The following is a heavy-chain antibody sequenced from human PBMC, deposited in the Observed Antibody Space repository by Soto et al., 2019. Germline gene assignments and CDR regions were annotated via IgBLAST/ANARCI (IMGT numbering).Heavy chain of an antibody. J-gene: IGHJ5*02. CDR3: AKDRYSSGWYPNWFDP. CDR2: ISGSGGST. Sequence: PGGSLRLSCAASGFTFSSYAMSWVRQAPGKGLEWVSAISGSGGSTYYADSVKGRFTISRDNSKNTLYLQMNSLRAEDTAVYYCAKDRYSSGWYPNWFDPWGQGTLVTVSS. CDR1: GFTFSSYA. D-gene: IGHD6-19*01. V-gene: IGHV3-23*01.